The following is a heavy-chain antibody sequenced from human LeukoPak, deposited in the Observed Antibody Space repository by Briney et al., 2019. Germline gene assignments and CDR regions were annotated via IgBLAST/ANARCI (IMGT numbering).Heavy chain of an antibody. Sequence: GGSLRLSCAASGFTFSSYEMNWVRQAPGKGLEWVSYISSNGGRIYSADSLKGRVTISRDNAKNSLYLQMNSLRAEDTGVYYCARALGSGNTRGYLDYWGQGALSPSPQ. CDR3: ARALGSGNTRGYLDY. J-gene: IGHJ4*02. V-gene: IGHV3-48*03. D-gene: IGHD3-10*01. CDR1: GFTFSSYE. CDR2: ISSNGGRI.